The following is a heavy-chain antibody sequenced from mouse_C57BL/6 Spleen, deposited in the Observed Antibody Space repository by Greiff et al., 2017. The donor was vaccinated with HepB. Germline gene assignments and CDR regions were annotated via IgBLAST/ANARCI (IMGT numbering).Heavy chain of an antibody. J-gene: IGHJ4*01. CDR3: ARVSNHDYYAMDY. D-gene: IGHD2-5*01. V-gene: IGHV5-17*01. CDR1: GFTFSDYG. CDR2: ISSGSSTI. Sequence: EVNVVESGGGLVKPGGSLKLSCAASGFTFSDYGMHWVRQAPEKGLEWVAYISSGSSTIYYADTVKGRFTISRDNAKNTLFLQMTSLRSEDTAMYYCARVSNHDYYAMDYWGQGTSVTVSS.